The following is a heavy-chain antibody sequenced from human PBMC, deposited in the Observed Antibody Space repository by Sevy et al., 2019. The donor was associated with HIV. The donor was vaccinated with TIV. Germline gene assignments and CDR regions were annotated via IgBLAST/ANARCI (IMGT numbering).Heavy chain of an antibody. CDR2: IIPIFGTA. D-gene: IGHD3-10*01. CDR1: GGTFSSYA. V-gene: IGHV1-69*13. J-gene: IGHJ6*02. CDR3: VRARRDYYGSSTNYYYYYGMDV. Sequence: ASVKVSCKASGGTFSSYAISWVRQAPGQGLEWMGGIIPIFGTANYAQKFQGRVTITADESTSTAYMELSSLRSEDTAVYYCVRARRDYYGSSTNYYYYYGMDVWGQGTTVTVSS.